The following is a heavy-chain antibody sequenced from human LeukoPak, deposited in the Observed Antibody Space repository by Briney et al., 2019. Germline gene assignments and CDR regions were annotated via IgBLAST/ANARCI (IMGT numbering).Heavy chain of an antibody. D-gene: IGHD3-22*01. J-gene: IGHJ4*02. Sequence: SGGSLRLSRAASGFSLRKHPMHWVRQAPGKGLEFVSAISGDGGTTFYASSVKGRFTISRDNSKNMVVLQMGSLRTDDMGVYFCARDCSSGNCRGALDYWGQGALVTVSS. CDR3: ARDCSSGNCRGALDY. CDR2: ISGDGGTT. CDR1: GFSLRKHP. V-gene: IGHV3-64*01.